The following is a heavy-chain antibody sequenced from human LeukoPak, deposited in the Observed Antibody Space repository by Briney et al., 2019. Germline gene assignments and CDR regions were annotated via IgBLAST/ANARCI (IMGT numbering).Heavy chain of an antibody. Sequence: PGGSLRLSCAASGFTFSSYAMSWVRQAPGKGLEWVSVISGGGYSTYYADSVKGRFTISRDNSKNTLYLQLNSLRAEDTAVYYCARDSAYYYDSGSSGPHYFDNWGQGTLVTVSS. CDR3: ARDSAYYYDSGSSGPHYFDN. CDR2: ISGGGYST. J-gene: IGHJ4*02. CDR1: GFTFSSYA. D-gene: IGHD3-10*01. V-gene: IGHV3-23*01.